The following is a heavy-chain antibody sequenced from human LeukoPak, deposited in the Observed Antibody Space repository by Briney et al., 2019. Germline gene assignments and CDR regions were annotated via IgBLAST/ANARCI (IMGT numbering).Heavy chain of an antibody. CDR3: SRSGLTGMREYERADYYYYGMDL. CDR1: GGSFSGYY. CDR2: INHSGST. V-gene: IGHV4-34*01. Sequence: PSETLSLTCAVYGGSFSGYYWSWIRQPPGKGLEWIGEINHSGSTNYNPSLKSRVTISVDTSKNQFSLKLSSVIAADTALYYCSRSGLTGMREYERADYYYYGMDLWGQGTAVTV. J-gene: IGHJ6*02. D-gene: IGHD2-2*01.